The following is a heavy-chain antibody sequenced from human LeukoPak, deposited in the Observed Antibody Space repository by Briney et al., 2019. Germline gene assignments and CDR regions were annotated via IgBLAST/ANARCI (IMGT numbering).Heavy chain of an antibody. CDR1: GGSISSGGYY. J-gene: IGHJ3*02. V-gene: IGHV4-31*03. CDR3: ARVSQQAYCGGDCYSHDAFDI. CDR2: IYYSGST. D-gene: IGHD2-21*02. Sequence: SQTLSLTCTVSGGSISSGGYYWSWIRQHPGKGLEWIGYIYYSGSTYYNPSLKGRVTISVDTSKNQFSLKLSSVTAADTAVYYCARVSQQAYCGGDCYSHDAFDIWGQGTMVTVSS.